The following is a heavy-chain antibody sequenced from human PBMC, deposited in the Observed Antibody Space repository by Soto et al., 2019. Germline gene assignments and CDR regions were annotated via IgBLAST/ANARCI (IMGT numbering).Heavy chain of an antibody. CDR3: ARGIQHRYGMDV. D-gene: IGHD5-18*01. V-gene: IGHV3-74*01. CDR2: INSDGSST. Sequence: EVQLVESGGGLVQPGGSLRLSCAAAGFTFSNYWMHWVCQAPGKGLVWVSRINSDGSSTFYADSVRGRFTISRDNAKNTVFLQMNSLRGEDTAVYYCARGIQHRYGMDVWGQGTTVTVSS. J-gene: IGHJ6*02. CDR1: GFTFSNYW.